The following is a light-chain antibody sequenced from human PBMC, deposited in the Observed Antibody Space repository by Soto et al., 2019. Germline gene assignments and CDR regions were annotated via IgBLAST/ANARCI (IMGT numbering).Light chain of an antibody. J-gene: IGKJ1*01. CDR1: QSVTSNY. Sequence: EIMLTQSPGTLSLSPGERATLSCRASQSVTSNYLAWYQQKPGQAPRLLIFGASIRDTGIPDRFSGSGSGTDFTLTISRLEPEDFAVYYCQQYGSSPGTFGHGTKVDIK. CDR3: QQYGSSPGT. CDR2: GAS. V-gene: IGKV3-20*01.